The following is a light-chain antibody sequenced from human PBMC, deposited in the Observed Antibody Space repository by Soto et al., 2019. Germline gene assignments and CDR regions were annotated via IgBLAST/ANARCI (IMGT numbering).Light chain of an antibody. CDR1: QSVNNRY. Sequence: EIVLTQSPGTLSLSPGERATLSCRASQSVNNRYLAWYQQIPGQAPRLVIFGASSRATGIPDRFSGSGSGTDFTLTISRLEPVDFAVYYCQQHGRSPGVTFGGGTKVEIK. CDR3: QQHGRSPGVT. CDR2: GAS. V-gene: IGKV3-20*01. J-gene: IGKJ4*01.